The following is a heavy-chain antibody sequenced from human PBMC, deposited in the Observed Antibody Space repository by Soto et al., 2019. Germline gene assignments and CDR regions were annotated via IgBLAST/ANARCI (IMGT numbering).Heavy chain of an antibody. CDR3: ATLPSPSDSAGYYYHTVSGWIDS. Sequence: CVSLRRSGSAARCNFSSYAMSWILQGTGKGLDRVSSLTASGGTANLADSVEGRRTTTRDNSTRTLYPQLNSLRAEDTAAYYCATLPSPSDSAGYYYHTVSGWIDSWGPGNLVNVSS. D-gene: IGHD3-9*01. J-gene: IGHJ5*01. V-gene: IGHV3-23*01. CDR1: RCNFSSYA. CDR2: LTASGGTA.